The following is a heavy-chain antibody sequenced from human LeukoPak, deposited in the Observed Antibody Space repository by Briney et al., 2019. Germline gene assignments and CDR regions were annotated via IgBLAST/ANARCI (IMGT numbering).Heavy chain of an antibody. J-gene: IGHJ3*02. D-gene: IGHD3-22*01. V-gene: IGHV4-4*07. CDR2: ISTSGST. Sequence: SETLSLTCTVSGGSISSYYGSWIRQPAGKGLEWIGRISTSGSTNYNPSLKSRVTISVDKSKNQFSLKLSSVTAADTAVYFCARGPYSYDSSGAFDIWGQGTMVTVSS. CDR3: ARGPYSYDSSGAFDI. CDR1: GGSISSYY.